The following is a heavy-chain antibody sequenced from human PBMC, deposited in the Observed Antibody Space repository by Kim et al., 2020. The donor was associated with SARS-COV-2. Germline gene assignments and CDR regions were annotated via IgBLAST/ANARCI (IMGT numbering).Heavy chain of an antibody. J-gene: IGHJ3*02. V-gene: IGHV3-23*01. CDR2: VTGTGSKT. Sequence: LSLTCAASGFTFSSYAMSWVRQAPGKGLEWVSSVTGTGSKTYYADSVRGRFTISRDNSKNALYVQMNSLRAEDTALYYCARQRGYDFDMWGQGTMVTVSS. D-gene: IGHD1-1*01. CDR3: ARQRGYDFDM. CDR1: GFTFSSYA.